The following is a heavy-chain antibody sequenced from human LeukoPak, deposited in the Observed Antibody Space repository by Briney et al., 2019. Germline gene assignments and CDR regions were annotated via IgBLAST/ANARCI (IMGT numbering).Heavy chain of an antibody. CDR2: ISGSSIYK. J-gene: IGHJ4*02. V-gene: IGHV3-21*01. CDR3: ARGPILIDY. Sequence: GGSLRLSCAASGFTFSRCSMNWVRQAPGKGLEWVSSISGSSIYKYYADSVKGRFTISRDNAKNSLYLQMNSLRAEDTAVYYCARGPILIDYWGQGTLVTVSS. CDR1: GFTFSRCS.